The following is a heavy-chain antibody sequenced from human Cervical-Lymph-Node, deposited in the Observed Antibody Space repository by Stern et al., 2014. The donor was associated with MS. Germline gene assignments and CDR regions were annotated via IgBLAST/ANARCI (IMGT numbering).Heavy chain of an antibody. CDR1: GYIFTSYY. J-gene: IGHJ4*02. D-gene: IGHD6-13*01. CDR3: ARDLGIAAAGPYYFDY. V-gene: IGHV1-46*01. CDR2: INPSGGST. Sequence: QVQLVESGAEVKKPGASVKVSCKASGYIFTSYYMHWVRQAPGQGLEWMGIINPSGGSTSYAQKFQGRVTMTRDRAADTAYMGLSSLISEGTAVYYCARDLGIAAAGPYYFDYWGQGALVTVSS.